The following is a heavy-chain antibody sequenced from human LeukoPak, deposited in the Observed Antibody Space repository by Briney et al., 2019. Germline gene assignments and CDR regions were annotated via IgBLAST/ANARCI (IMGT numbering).Heavy chain of an antibody. V-gene: IGHV3-48*03. CDR2: ISSSGSTI. CDR1: GFTFSSYE. Sequence: GGSLRLSCAASGFTFSSYEMNWVRQAPGKGLEWVSYISSSGSTIYYADSVKSRFTISRDNAKNSLYLQMNSLRAEDTAVYYCARDGEIRGDAFDIWGQGTMVTVSS. CDR3: ARDGEIRGDAFDI. D-gene: IGHD3-10*01. J-gene: IGHJ3*02.